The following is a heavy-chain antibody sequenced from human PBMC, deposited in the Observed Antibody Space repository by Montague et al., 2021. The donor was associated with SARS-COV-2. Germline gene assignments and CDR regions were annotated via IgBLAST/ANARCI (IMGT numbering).Heavy chain of an antibody. D-gene: IGHD5-18*01. V-gene: IGHV2-70*01. J-gene: IGHJ4*02. CDR2: IDWDDDK. Sequence: PALGKPTQTLTLTCTFSGFSLSTSGMCVSWIRQPPGKALEWLAVIDWDDDKSYSTSLKTRLTISKDTSKNQLVLTMTNMDPVDTATYYCARMPDQVWLDYWGQGILVTVSS. CDR1: GFSLSTSGMC. CDR3: ARMPDQVWLDY.